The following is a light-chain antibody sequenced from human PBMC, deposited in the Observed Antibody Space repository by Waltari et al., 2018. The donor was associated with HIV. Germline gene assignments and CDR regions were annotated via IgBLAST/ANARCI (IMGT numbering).Light chain of an antibody. CDR2: GRN. CDR1: SLRSYS. J-gene: IGLJ3*02. CDR3: SSRDSSGNFVV. V-gene: IGLV3-19*01. Sequence: SSELTQDPAVSVALGQTVRITCQGDSLRSYSASWYQQRPGQAPVLVFFGRNNRPSGIPDRFSGSSSGNTASLTITGAQAEDETDYYCSSRDSSGNFVVFGGGTKLTVL.